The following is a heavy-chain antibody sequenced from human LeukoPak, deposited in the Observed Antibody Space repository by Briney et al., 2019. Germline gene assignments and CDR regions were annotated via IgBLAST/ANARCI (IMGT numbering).Heavy chain of an antibody. D-gene: IGHD1-26*01. CDR2: ISGSGGST. CDR3: ARGPIVGDTTRGWYIDL. J-gene: IGHJ2*01. Sequence: GGSLRLSCAASGFTFTSYGMSWVRQVRQAPGKGLEWVSTISGSGGSTYYADSVNGRFTISRDNSKNTLYLQMNSLRAEDTAVYYCARGPIVGDTTRGWYIDLWGRGTLVTVSS. V-gene: IGHV3-23*01. CDR1: GFTFTSYG.